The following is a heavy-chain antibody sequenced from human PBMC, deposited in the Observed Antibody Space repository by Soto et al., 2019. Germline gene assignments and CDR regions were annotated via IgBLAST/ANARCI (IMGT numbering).Heavy chain of an antibody. J-gene: IGHJ5*02. D-gene: IGHD3-22*01. CDR3: ARGADYDSSGIRLNWFDP. V-gene: IGHV3-48*02. Sequence: EVPLVESGGGLVQPGGSLRLSCAASGFTFSSYSMNWVRQAPGKGLEWVSYISSSSSTIYYADSVKGRFTISRDNAKNSLYLQMNSLRDEDTAVYYCARGADYDSSGIRLNWFDPWGQGTLVTVSS. CDR2: ISSSSSTI. CDR1: GFTFSSYS.